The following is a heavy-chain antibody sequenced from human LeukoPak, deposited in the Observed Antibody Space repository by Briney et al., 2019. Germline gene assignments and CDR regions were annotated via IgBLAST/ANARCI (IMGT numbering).Heavy chain of an antibody. V-gene: IGHV3-74*01. CDR2: MYGDMSDI. CDR3: ARDLGLRGST. Sequence: PGGSLRLSCEVSGFTFSDSWMHWVRQTPGKGLVWVSRMYGDMSDISYADSMKGRFTISRDNAKNTVYLQMNSLRGEDTAVYYCARDLGLRGSTWGQGTLVTVSS. CDR1: GFTFSDSW. J-gene: IGHJ5*02. D-gene: IGHD4-23*01.